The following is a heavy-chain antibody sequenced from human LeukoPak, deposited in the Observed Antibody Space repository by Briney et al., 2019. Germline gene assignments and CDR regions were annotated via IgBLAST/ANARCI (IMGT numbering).Heavy chain of an antibody. J-gene: IGHJ6*02. Sequence: LETLSLTCTVSGGSISSYYWSWIRQPPGKGLEWIGYIYYSGSTYYNPSLESRVTISVDTSKNQISLKLGPVTAADTAVYYCARDHPLPDVWGQGTTVTVSS. CDR3: ARDHPLPDV. CDR2: IYYSGST. CDR1: GGSISSYY. V-gene: IGHV4-59*01.